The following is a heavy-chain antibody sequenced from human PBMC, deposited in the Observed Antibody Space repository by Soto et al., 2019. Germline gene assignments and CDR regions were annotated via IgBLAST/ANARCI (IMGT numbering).Heavy chain of an antibody. J-gene: IGHJ4*02. CDR1: GFTFSSYA. CDR3: ARDYYKYYDSSGYYRSPAY. Sequence: GSLRLSCAASGFTFSSYAMHWVRQAPGKGLEWVAVISYDGSNKYYADSVKGRFTISRDNSKNTLCLQMNSLRAEDTAVYYCARDYYKYYDSSGYYRSPAYWGQGTLVTVSS. D-gene: IGHD3-22*01. V-gene: IGHV3-30-3*01. CDR2: ISYDGSNK.